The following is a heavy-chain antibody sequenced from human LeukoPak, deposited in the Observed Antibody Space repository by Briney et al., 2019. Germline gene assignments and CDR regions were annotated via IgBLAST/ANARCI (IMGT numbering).Heavy chain of an antibody. J-gene: IGHJ5*02. CDR1: GGSISSSSYY. D-gene: IGHD2-15*01. CDR2: IYYSGST. V-gene: IGHV4-39*07. CDR3: ASSCSGGSCYSGTAGNWFDP. Sequence: SETLSLTCTVSGGSISSSSYYWGWIRQPPGKGLEWIGSIYYSGSTYYNPSLKSRVTISVDTSKNQFSLKLSSVTAADTAVYYCASSCSGGSCYSGTAGNWFDPWGQGTLVTVSS.